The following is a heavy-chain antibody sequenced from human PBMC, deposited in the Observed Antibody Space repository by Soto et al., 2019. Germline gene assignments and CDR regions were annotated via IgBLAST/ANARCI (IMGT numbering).Heavy chain of an antibody. CDR3: AQWFGELFPYYYRMDV. Sequence: GESLKISCNGSGYSFTSYWISWVRQMPGKGLEWMGRIDPSDSYTNYSPSFQGHVTISADKSISTAYLQWSSLKASDTAMYYCAQWFGELFPYYYRMDVWGQGTTATVYS. CDR1: GYSFTSYW. D-gene: IGHD3-10*01. J-gene: IGHJ6*02. CDR2: IDPSDSYT. V-gene: IGHV5-10-1*01.